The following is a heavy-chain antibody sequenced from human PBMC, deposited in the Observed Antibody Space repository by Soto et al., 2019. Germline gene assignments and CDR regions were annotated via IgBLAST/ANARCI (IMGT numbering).Heavy chain of an antibody. D-gene: IGHD6-25*01. CDR2: IKQAGSEK. CDR1: GFTFSAYW. CDR3: AREKRANGYFDY. J-gene: IGHJ4*02. V-gene: IGHV3-7*01. Sequence: EVQLVESGGGLVQTGGSLRLSCAASGFTFSAYWMSWVRQAPGKGLEWVANIKQAGSEKYNGDSVNGRFIISRDAAKNSLFLQVNSLRFEDTAVYYCAREKRANGYFDYWGQGTLVTVSS.